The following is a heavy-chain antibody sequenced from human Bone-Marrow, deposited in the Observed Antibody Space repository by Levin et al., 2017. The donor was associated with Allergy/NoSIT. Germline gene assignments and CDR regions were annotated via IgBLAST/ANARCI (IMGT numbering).Heavy chain of an antibody. CDR3: AVGGYNDAFDI. D-gene: IGHD5-24*01. J-gene: IGHJ3*02. CDR2: IYSGGST. Sequence: GGSLRLSCGASGFSVSNYYMSWVRQAPGKGLECVSVIYSGGSTHYADSVKGRFTISRDNPKNSLDLQMNGLRAEDTAVYYCAVGGYNDAFDIWGQGTMVTVSS. CDR1: GFSVSNYY. V-gene: IGHV3-53*01.